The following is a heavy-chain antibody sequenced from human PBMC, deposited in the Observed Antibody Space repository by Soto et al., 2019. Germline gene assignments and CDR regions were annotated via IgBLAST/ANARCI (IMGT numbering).Heavy chain of an antibody. CDR1: GYTFTSYG. CDR2: ISAYNGNT. V-gene: IGHV1-18*01. D-gene: IGHD4-17*01. Sequence: GASVKVYCKASGYTFTSYGISWVRQAPGQGLEWMGWISAYNGNTNYAQKLQGRVTMTTDTSTSTAYMELRSLRSDDTAVYYCARTITDYGDYVCFDYWGQGTLVTVSS. J-gene: IGHJ4*02. CDR3: ARTITDYGDYVCFDY.